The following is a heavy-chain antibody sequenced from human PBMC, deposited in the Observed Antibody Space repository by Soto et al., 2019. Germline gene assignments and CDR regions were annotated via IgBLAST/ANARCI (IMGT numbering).Heavy chain of an antibody. CDR2: ISYDGSNN. CDR3: AKDRGSYGDLDY. CDR1: GFTFSNYG. V-gene: IGHV3-30*18. J-gene: IGHJ4*02. D-gene: IGHD4-17*01. Sequence: QVRLVESGGGVVQPGRSLRLSCAASGFTFSNYGMHWVRQAPGKGLEWVAVISYDGSNNYYADSVKGRFTISRDNSKNTLYLQMNSLRGEDTAVYYCAKDRGSYGDLDYWGQGTLVTVSS.